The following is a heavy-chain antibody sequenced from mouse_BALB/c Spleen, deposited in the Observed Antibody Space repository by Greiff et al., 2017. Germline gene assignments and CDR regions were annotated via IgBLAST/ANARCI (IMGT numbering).Heavy chain of an antibody. CDR3: TGGYDTYEGFDY. J-gene: IGHJ2*01. D-gene: IGHD2-14*01. CDR1: GYTFTSYW. Sequence: VQLQQSGTVLVRPGASVKMSCKASGYTFTSYWMHWVKQRPGQGLEWIGAIYPGNSDTSYNQKFKGKAKLTAVTSTSTAYMELSSLTNEDSAVSSCTGGYDTYEGFDYWGQGTTLTVSS. CDR2: IYPGNSDT. V-gene: IGHV1-5*01.